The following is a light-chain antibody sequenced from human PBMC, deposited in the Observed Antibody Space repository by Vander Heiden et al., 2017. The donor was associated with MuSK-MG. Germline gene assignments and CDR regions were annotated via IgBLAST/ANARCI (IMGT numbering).Light chain of an antibody. Sequence: EIVLTQSPATLSLSPGERATLSCRASQSISRYLAWYQQKPGLAPRLLIYDASNRATGIPARFSGSGSGTDFTLTISSLEPEDFAVYYCQQRSNWPPITFGQGTRLEIK. CDR2: DAS. CDR1: QSISRY. CDR3: QQRSNWPPIT. V-gene: IGKV3-11*01. J-gene: IGKJ5*01.